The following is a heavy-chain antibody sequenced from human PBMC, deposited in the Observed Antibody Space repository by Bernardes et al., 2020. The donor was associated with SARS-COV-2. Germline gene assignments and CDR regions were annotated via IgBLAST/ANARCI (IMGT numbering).Heavy chain of an antibody. CDR2: INPNSGGT. J-gene: IGHJ5*02. CDR1: GYTFTGYY. D-gene: IGHD1-26*01. V-gene: IGHV1-2*02. Sequence: AGVKVPCKASGYTFTGYYMHWVRQAPGQGLEWMGWINPNSGGTNYAQKFQGRVTMTRDTSISTAYMELSRLRFDDTAVYYCARSLGFNWFDPWGQGTLVTVSS. CDR3: ARSLGFNWFDP.